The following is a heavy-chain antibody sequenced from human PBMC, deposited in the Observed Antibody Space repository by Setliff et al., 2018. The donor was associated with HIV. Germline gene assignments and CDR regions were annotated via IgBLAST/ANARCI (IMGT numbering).Heavy chain of an antibody. D-gene: IGHD1-26*01. CDR3: ARDLASIVGVYFAPALGY. V-gene: IGHV7-4-1*02. CDR2: INTNTGNP. Sequence: ASVKVSCKASGYTFTSYAMNWVRQAPGQGLEWMGWINTNTGNPTYAQGFTGRFVFSLDTSVSTAYLQISSLKAEDTAVYYCARDLASIVGVYFAPALGYWGQGTLVTGS. J-gene: IGHJ4*02. CDR1: GYTFTSYA.